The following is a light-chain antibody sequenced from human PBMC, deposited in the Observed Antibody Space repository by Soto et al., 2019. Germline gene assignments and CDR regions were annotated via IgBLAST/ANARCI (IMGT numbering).Light chain of an antibody. CDR1: SSNIGAGYD. CDR2: GNS. CDR3: QSYDSSLSGWV. V-gene: IGLV1-40*01. J-gene: IGLJ1*01. Sequence: VLTQPPPVSAAPGHRVTISSTGSSSNIGAGYDVHWYQQLPGTAPKLLIYGNSNRPSGVPDRFSGSKSGTSASLAITGLQAEDEADYYCQSYDSSLSGWVFGTGTKVTVL.